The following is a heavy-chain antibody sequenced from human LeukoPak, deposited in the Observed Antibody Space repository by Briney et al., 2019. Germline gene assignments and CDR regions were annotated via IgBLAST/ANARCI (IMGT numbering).Heavy chain of an antibody. Sequence: PGGSLRLSCAASGFTFSSYGMSWVRQAPGKGLEWVSAISGSGGSTYYADSVKGRFTISRDNSKNTLYLQMNSLRAEDTAVYYCAKDSTMVRGVIVHWGQGTLVTVSS. V-gene: IGHV3-23*01. D-gene: IGHD3-10*01. CDR2: ISGSGGST. CDR1: GFTFSSYG. CDR3: AKDSTMVRGVIVH. J-gene: IGHJ4*02.